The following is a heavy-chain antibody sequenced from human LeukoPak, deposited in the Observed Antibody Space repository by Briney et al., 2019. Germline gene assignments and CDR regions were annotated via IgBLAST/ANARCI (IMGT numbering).Heavy chain of an antibody. CDR2: ISGSGGST. V-gene: IGHV3-23*01. D-gene: IGHD3-9*01. CDR1: GFTFSSYA. Sequence: AGGSLRLSCAASGFTFSSYAMSWVRQAPGKGLEWVSAISGSGGSTYYADSVKGRFTISRDNSKNTLYLQMNSLRAEDTAVYYCAKDYYDILTGYYEKGPFDYWGQGTLVTVSS. CDR3: AKDYYDILTGYYEKGPFDY. J-gene: IGHJ4*02.